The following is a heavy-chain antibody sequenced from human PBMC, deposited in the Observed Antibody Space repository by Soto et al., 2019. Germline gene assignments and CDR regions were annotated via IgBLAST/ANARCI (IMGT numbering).Heavy chain of an antibody. V-gene: IGHV1-8*01. CDR1: GYTFTSYA. Sequence: QVQLVQSGAEVKKPGASVKVSCKASGYTFTSYAINWVRQATGQGLEWMGWMNPNSGNTGYAQKFQGRVTMTRNTSISTAYMELSSPRSEDTAVYYCARHYCISTSCYYYYGMDVWGQGTTVTVSS. CDR3: ARHYCISTSCYYYYGMDV. CDR2: MNPNSGNT. D-gene: IGHD2-2*01. J-gene: IGHJ6*02.